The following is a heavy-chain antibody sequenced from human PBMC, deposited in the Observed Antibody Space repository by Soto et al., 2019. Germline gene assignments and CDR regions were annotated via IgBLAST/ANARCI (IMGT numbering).Heavy chain of an antibody. CDR2: ISGSGDTI. Sequence: QVHLVESGGGLVKPGGSLRLSCAASGFTFSDYYIHWSRQAPGKGLEWVSYISGSGDTIHYADSVQGRFTISRDNAKSSLYLQMSSLRAEDTAVYYCARVGCSASCFSDWFDPWGQGTLVTVSS. CDR3: ARVGCSASCFSDWFDP. V-gene: IGHV3-11*01. D-gene: IGHD2-2*01. J-gene: IGHJ5*02. CDR1: GFTFSDYY.